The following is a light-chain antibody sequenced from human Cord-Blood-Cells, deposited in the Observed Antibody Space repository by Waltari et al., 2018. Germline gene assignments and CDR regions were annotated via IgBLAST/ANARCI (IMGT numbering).Light chain of an antibody. CDR3: SSYTCSSTLL. J-gene: IGLJ2*01. CDR1: SSDVGGYNY. V-gene: IGLV2-14*01. Sequence: QSALTQPASVSGSPGQSITISCTGTSSDVGGYNYVSWYHQHPGKAPQLMIYDVSNRPSVVSNRFSGSKSVNTAPLTISGLQAEDEADYYCSSYTCSSTLLFGGGTKLTVL. CDR2: DVS.